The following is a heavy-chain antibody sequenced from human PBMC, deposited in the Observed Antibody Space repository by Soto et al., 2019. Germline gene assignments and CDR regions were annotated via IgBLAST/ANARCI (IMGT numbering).Heavy chain of an antibody. J-gene: IGHJ5*02. V-gene: IGHV4-34*01. CDR3: ARGRAVEGGSDSPNWFDP. D-gene: IGHD5-12*01. CDR2: INHSGST. Sequence: SETLSRTCAVVGGTFGDYYWSWIRQPPGKGLEWIGEINHSGSTNYNPSPKSRVTISVDTSKNQFSLKLSSVTAADTAVYYCARGRAVEGGSDSPNWFDPWGQGTLVSVSS. CDR1: GGTFGDYY.